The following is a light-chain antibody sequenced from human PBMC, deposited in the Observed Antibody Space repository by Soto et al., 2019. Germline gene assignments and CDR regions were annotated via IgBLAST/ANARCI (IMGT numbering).Light chain of an antibody. J-gene: IGLJ1*01. V-gene: IGLV2-14*01. CDR2: DVS. Sequence: QSVLTQPASVSGSPGQSITISCTGTSSDVGGYNYVSWYQQHPGKAPKLMIYDVSNRPSGVSNRFSGSKSGNTASLTISGLQAEDEAGYSCSSYTSSSTLYVFGTGTKVTVL. CDR3: SSYTSSSTLYV. CDR1: SSDVGGYNY.